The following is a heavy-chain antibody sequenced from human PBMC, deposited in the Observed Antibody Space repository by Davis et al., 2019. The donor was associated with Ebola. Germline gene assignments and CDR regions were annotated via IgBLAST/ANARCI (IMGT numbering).Heavy chain of an antibody. J-gene: IGHJ3*02. V-gene: IGHV4-34*01. CDR1: GGSISSYY. CDR3: ARKSYYYDSSGYHRGAFDI. D-gene: IGHD3-22*01. CDR2: INHSGST. Sequence: SETLSLTCTVSGGSISSYYWSWIRQPPGKGLEWIGEINHSGSTNYNPSLKSRVTISVDTSKNQFSLKLSSVTAADTAVYYCARKSYYYDSSGYHRGAFDIWGQGTMVTVSS.